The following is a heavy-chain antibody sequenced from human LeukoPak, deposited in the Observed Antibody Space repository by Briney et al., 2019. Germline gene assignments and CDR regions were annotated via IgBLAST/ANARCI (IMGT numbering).Heavy chain of an antibody. D-gene: IGHD6-6*01. CDR2: IYYSGNT. CDR1: GGSISSNNYY. V-gene: IGHV4-39*07. CDR3: ARDVLDSSSSSVYYYYMDV. Sequence: SETLSLTCTVSGGSISSNNYYWGWIRQPPGKGLEWVANIYYSGNTYYNPSLKSRVTISVDTSKNQFSLKLSSVTAADTAVYYCARDVLDSSSSSVYYYYMDVWGKGTTVTVSS. J-gene: IGHJ6*03.